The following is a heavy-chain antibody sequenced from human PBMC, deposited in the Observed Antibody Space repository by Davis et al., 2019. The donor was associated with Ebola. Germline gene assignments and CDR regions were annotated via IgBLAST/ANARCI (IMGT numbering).Heavy chain of an antibody. Sequence: GGSLRLSCAASGFTFSGSAMHWVRQASGKGPEWVGRIRSKANSYATAYAASVKGRFTISRDNSKNTLYLQMNSLRAEDTAVYYCASGGYSYGAFDYWGQGTLVTVSS. CDR2: IRSKANSYAT. V-gene: IGHV3-73*01. J-gene: IGHJ4*02. CDR1: GFTFSGSA. CDR3: ASGGYSYGAFDY. D-gene: IGHD5-18*01.